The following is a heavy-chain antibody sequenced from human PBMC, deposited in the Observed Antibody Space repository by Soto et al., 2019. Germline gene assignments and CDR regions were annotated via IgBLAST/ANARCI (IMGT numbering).Heavy chain of an antibody. D-gene: IGHD3-3*01. V-gene: IGHV1-3*01. CDR1: GYTFTSYA. CDR3: ARDIIPGQNYYYYMDV. Sequence: EASVKVSCKDSGYTFTSYAMHWVRQENRQRLEWMGWINAGNGNTKYSQKFQGRVTITRDTSASTAYMELSSLRSEDAAVYYCARDIIPGQNYYYYMDVWGKGTTVTVSS. J-gene: IGHJ6*03. CDR2: INAGNGNT.